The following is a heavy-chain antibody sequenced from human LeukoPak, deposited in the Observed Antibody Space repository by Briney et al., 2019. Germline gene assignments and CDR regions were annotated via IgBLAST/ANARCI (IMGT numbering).Heavy chain of an antibody. V-gene: IGHV4-61*02. CDR3: ARLEMATTNGFDY. Sequence: SETLSLTCTVSGGSIGSGSYYWSWIRQPAGKGLEWIGRIYTSGSTNYNPSLKSRVTISVDTSKNQFSLKLSSVTAADTAVYYCARLEMATTNGFDYWGQGTLVTVSS. D-gene: IGHD5-24*01. CDR2: IYTSGST. J-gene: IGHJ4*02. CDR1: GGSIGSGSYY.